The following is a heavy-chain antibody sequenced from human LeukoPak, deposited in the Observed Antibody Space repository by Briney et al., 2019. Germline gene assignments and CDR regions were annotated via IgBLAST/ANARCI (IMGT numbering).Heavy chain of an antibody. CDR3: ARDRVDYYDSSGYYGY. V-gene: IGHV4-39*07. CDR1: GGSISSSSYY. CDR2: IYYSGST. Sequence: TSETLSLTCTVSGGSISSSSYYWGWIRQPPGKGLEWIGSIYYSGSTYHNPSLKSRVTISVDTSKNQFSLKLSSVTAADTAVYYCARDRVDYYDSSGYYGYWGQGTLVTVSS. D-gene: IGHD3-22*01. J-gene: IGHJ4*02.